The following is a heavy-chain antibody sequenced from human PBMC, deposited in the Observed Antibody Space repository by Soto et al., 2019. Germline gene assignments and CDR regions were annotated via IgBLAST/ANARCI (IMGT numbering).Heavy chain of an antibody. V-gene: IGHV1-18*04. Sequence: ASVKASCKASGYTFTSYGISWVRQAPGQGLEWMGWISAYNGNTNYAQMLQGRVTMTTDTSTSTAYMELRSLRSDDTAVYYCARDRRGSSSPRFDYWGQGTLVTVSS. D-gene: IGHD6-6*01. J-gene: IGHJ4*02. CDR3: ARDRRGSSSPRFDY. CDR1: GYTFTSYG. CDR2: ISAYNGNT.